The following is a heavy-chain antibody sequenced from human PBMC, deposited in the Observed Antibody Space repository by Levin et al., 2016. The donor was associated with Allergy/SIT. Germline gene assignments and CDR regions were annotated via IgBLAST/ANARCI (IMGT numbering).Heavy chain of an antibody. V-gene: IGHV3-21*01. CDR3: ARDAYSIGYFDY. CDR2: ISSSSSYI. CDR1: GFTFSSYS. D-gene: IGHD4-11*01. Sequence: GESLKISCAASGFTFSSYSMNWVRQAPGKGLEWVSSISSSSSYIYYADSVKGRFTISRDNAKNSLYLQMNSLRAEDTAVYYCARDAYSIGYFDYWGQGTLVTVSS. J-gene: IGHJ4*02.